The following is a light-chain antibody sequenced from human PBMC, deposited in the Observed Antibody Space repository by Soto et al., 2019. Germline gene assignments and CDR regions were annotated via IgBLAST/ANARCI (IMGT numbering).Light chain of an antibody. CDR1: SSDVGGYNY. V-gene: IGLV2-14*01. CDR2: EVT. Sequence: QSALTQPASVSGSPGQSITLSCTGTSSDVGGYNYVSWYQQHPGKAPKLVIYEVTNRPSGASNRFSGSKSGNTASLTISGLQAEDEADYYCCSYAGSSTPYVFGTGTKVTVL. CDR3: CSYAGSSTPYV. J-gene: IGLJ1*01.